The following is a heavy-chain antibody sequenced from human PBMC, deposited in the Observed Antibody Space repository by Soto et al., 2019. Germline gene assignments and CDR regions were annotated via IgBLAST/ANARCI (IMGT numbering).Heavy chain of an antibody. J-gene: IGHJ4*02. Sequence: QVQLVQSGAEVKKPGSSVRVSCKASGGTLNSYTISWVRQAPGQGLEWMGGIIPVFGTTEYAQKCQGRVTITADQYTGTAYLDLFSLRSEDTAIYYCSISNSYGRGDFWGQGTLVTVSS. CDR3: SISNSYGRGDF. CDR1: GGTLNSYT. D-gene: IGHD4-17*01. CDR2: IIPVFGTT. V-gene: IGHV1-69*01.